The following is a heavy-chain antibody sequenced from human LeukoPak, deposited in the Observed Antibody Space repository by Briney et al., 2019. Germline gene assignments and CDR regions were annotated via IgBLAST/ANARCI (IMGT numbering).Heavy chain of an antibody. J-gene: IGHJ5*02. CDR2: INHSGST. D-gene: IGHD4-17*01. Sequence: PSETLFLTCAVYGGSFSGYYWSWIRQPPGKGLEWIGEINHSGSTNYNPSLKSRVTISVDTSKNQFSLKLSSVTAADTAVYYCARDKGNYGEALRFDPWGQGTLVTVSS. V-gene: IGHV4-34*01. CDR3: ARDKGNYGEALRFDP. CDR1: GGSFSGYY.